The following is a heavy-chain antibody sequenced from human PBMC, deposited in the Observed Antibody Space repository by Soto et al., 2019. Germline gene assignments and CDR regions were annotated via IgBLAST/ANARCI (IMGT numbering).Heavy chain of an antibody. J-gene: IGHJ6*02. Sequence: QVQLVESGGGVVQPGRSLRLSCAASGFTFSSYGMHWVRPAPGKGLEWVAVIWYDGSNKYYADSVKGRFTISRDNSKNTLYLQMNSLRAEDTAVYYCARDQVSAANRQTYCYYGMDVWGQGTTVTVSS. CDR2: IWYDGSNK. V-gene: IGHV3-33*01. D-gene: IGHD2-8*01. CDR1: GFTFSSYG. CDR3: ARDQVSAANRQTYCYYGMDV.